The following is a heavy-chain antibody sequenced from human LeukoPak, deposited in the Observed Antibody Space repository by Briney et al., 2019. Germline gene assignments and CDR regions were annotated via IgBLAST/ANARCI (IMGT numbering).Heavy chain of an antibody. J-gene: IGHJ5*02. CDR2: IYSSGIT. Sequence: SETLSLTCSVSGVAIISSNYYWDWIRQPPGKGLEWIGSIYSSGITYYNPSLKSRITMSVDTSKNQFSLRLTSVTAADTAVYYCAREYSSSRFDPWGQGTLVTVSS. V-gene: IGHV4-39*02. D-gene: IGHD6-6*01. CDR3: AREYSSSRFDP. CDR1: GVAIISSNYY.